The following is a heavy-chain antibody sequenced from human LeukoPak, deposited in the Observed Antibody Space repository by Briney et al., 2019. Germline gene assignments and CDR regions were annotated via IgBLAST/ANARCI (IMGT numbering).Heavy chain of an antibody. V-gene: IGHV4-61*02. CDR2: IYTSGST. CDR3: ARVRRDTVTTKSWYFDL. CDR1: GGSISSGSYY. J-gene: IGHJ2*01. Sequence: SSETLSLTCTVSGGSISSGSYYWSWIRQPAGKGLEWIGRIYTSGSTNYNPSLKSRVTISVDTSKNQFSLKLSSVTAADTAVYYCARVRRDTVTTKSWYFDLWGRGTLVTVSS. D-gene: IGHD4-11*01.